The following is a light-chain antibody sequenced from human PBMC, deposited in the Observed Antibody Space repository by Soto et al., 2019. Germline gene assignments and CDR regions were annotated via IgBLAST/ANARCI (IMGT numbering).Light chain of an antibody. J-gene: IGLJ1*01. CDR3: SSYTSSSLYV. V-gene: IGLV2-14*03. CDR2: DVS. Sequence: QSALTQPASVSGSPGQSITISCTGTSNDVGGYNYVSWYQQHPGKAPKLMIYDVSNRPSGVSNRFSGSKSGNTASLTISGPQAEDESDYYCSSYTSSSLYVLGTGTKVTVL. CDR1: SNDVGGYNY.